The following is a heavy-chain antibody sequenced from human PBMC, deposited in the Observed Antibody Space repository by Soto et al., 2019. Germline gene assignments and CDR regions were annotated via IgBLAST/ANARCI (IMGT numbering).Heavy chain of an antibody. CDR2: MRGSSRST. CDR3: AKNQERELPRVIDF. CDR1: RLTFSNYA. Sequence: PGGSLRLLCATSRLTFSNYAMSWVRQAPRAGLEWGASMRGSSRSTSYAESVRGLFTISRDRSKHTLYLRMSSLRHEDTAQYHCAKNQERELPRVIDFWGPGALVTDSS. V-gene: IGHV3-23*01. D-gene: IGHD1-7*01. J-gene: IGHJ4*02.